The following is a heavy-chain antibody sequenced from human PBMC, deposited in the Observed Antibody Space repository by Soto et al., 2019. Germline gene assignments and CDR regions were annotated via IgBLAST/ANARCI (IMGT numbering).Heavy chain of an antibody. CDR3: ARAISGYVT. CDR1: GITSTTYA. D-gene: IGHD5-12*01. Sequence: QVQLVQSGAEVKKPGASVKVSCKASGITSTTYAIHWVRQAPGQGLEWMGWINTGNGNTRYSQRFLGRVSLTTDTSASTASMDLSSLTSEDTAVYYCARAISGYVTWGQGTLITVFS. CDR2: INTGNGNT. J-gene: IGHJ5*02. V-gene: IGHV1-3*04.